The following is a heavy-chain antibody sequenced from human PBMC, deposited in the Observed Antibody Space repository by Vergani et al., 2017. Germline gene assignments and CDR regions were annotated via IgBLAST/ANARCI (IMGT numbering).Heavy chain of an antibody. CDR3: AKHFRGWGIDY. D-gene: IGHD3-16*01. CDR2: IQFDGSNQ. CDR1: GFTLSNYD. V-gene: IGHV3-30*02. Sequence: QVQLVESGGGVVQRGGSLRLSCATSGFTLSNYDMQWIRQGPGKGLEFVAFIQFDGSNQYYADSVKGLFTFSRDFSKNTLYLHMNSLRTDDTATYYCAKHFRGWGIDYWGQGTQVIVSS. J-gene: IGHJ4*02.